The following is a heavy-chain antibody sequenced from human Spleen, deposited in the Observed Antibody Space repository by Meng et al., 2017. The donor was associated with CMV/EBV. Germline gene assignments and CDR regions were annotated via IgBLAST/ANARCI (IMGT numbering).Heavy chain of an antibody. CDR3: ARDYYDNNGYYYTLGY. J-gene: IGHJ4*02. CDR1: GFTLSSYA. V-gene: IGHV3-30*04. CDR2: LSYDGSDK. D-gene: IGHD3-22*01. Sequence: GESLKISCAASGFTLSSYAMHWVRQAPGKGLEWVAVLSYDGSDKYYADSVKGRFTISRDNSKNTLYLQMNSLRAEDTAVYYCARDYYDNNGYYYTLGYWGQGTLVTVSS.